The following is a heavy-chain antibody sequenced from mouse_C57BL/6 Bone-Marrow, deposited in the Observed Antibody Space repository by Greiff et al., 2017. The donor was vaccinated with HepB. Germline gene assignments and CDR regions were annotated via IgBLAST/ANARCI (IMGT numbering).Heavy chain of an antibody. CDR3: ARERGDYYYGRNY. J-gene: IGHJ2*01. CDR2: IYPGSGST. V-gene: IGHV1-55*01. CDR1: GYTFTSYW. Sequence: VQLQQPGAELVKPGASVKMSCKASGYTFTSYWITWVKQRPGQGLEWIGDIYPGSGSTNYNEKFKSKATLTVDTSSSTAYMQLSSLTSEDSAVYYCARERGDYYYGRNYWGQGTTLTVSS. D-gene: IGHD1-1*01.